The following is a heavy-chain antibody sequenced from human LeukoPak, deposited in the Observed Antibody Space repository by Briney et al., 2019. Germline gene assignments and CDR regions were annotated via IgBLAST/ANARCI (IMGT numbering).Heavy chain of an antibody. CDR1: GGSISRGEYY. CDR2: IYYSGST. V-gene: IGHV4-30-4*01. J-gene: IGHJ4*02. CDR3: GRINWRGLIGY. Sequence: PSQTLSLTCTVSGGSISRGEYYWTWIRQPPGKGLEWIGYIYYSGSTYYKPSLKNRLSMSVDPSRNQFSLNLTSVTVADTALYYCGRINWRGLIGYWGQGSLVTVSS. D-gene: IGHD1-20*01.